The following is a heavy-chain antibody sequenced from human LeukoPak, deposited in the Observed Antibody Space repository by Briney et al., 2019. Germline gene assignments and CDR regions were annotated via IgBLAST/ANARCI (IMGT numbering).Heavy chain of an antibody. CDR2: IYHSGRT. J-gene: IGHJ6*04. CDR1: GYSIRSGYD. CDR3: AREGYGEINCSGGSCYFRGMDV. D-gene: IGHD2-15*01. Sequence: PSEALSLTCAVSGYSIRSGYDGGGTRQRPGEGLGGIGRIYHSGRTYYTPSLKSRLTISVDTSKNQFSLKLTSVTAADTAAYYCAREGYGEINCSGGSCYFRGMDVWGKGTTVTVSS. V-gene: IGHV4-38-2*02.